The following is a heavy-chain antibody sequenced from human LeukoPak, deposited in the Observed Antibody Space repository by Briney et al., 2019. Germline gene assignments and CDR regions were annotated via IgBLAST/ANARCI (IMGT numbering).Heavy chain of an antibody. D-gene: IGHD3-16*01. CDR1: GFTFSSYA. V-gene: IGHV3-23*01. CDR2: ISGSGGST. J-gene: IGHJ2*01. CDR3: AKDKGGWYFDL. Sequence: GGSVRLSCADSGFTFSSYAMSWVRQAPGKGLEWVSAISGSGGSTYYADSVKGRFTISRDNSKNTLYLQMNSLRAEDTAVYYCAKDKGGWYFDLWGRGTLVTVSS.